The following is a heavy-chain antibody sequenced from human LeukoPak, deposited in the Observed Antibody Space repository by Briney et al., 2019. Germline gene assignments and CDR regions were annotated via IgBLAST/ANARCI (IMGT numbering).Heavy chain of an antibody. CDR2: VSSDGGST. V-gene: IGHV3-64D*09. D-gene: IGHD3-22*01. CDR1: GFTFSNFP. CDR3: VKAILFGSVSYYAD. Sequence: GESLRLSCSASGFTFSNFPMHWVRQAPGKGLEYVSAVSSDGGSTYYADSVRGRFTISRDNSKNTLSLQMGSLRAEDTAMYYCVKAILFGSVSYYADWGQGTLVTVSS. J-gene: IGHJ4*02.